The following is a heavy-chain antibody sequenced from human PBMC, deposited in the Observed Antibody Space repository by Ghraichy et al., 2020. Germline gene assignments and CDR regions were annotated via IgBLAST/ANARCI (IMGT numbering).Heavy chain of an antibody. V-gene: IGHV4-34*01. CDR3: ARGVTIFGVASRKKYFDY. CDR2: INHSGST. CDR1: GGSFSGYY. Sequence: SETLSLTCAVYGGSFSGYYWSWIRQPPGKGLEWIGEINHSGSTNYNPSLKSRVTISVDTSKNQFSLKLSSVTAADTAVYYCARGVTIFGVASRKKYFDYWGQGTLVTVSS. J-gene: IGHJ4*02. D-gene: IGHD3-3*01.